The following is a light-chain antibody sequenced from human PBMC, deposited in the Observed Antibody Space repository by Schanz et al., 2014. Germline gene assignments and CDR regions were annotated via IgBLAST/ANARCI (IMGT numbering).Light chain of an antibody. CDR1: QSVSSSY. V-gene: IGKV3-20*01. CDR2: GAS. CDR3: QQYGSSPLT. J-gene: IGKJ4*01. Sequence: EIVLTQSPGTLSLSPGERATLSCRASQSVSSSYLAWYQQKPGQAPRLLIYGASSRATGIPDRFSGSGSVTDFTLTISTLEPEDFAVYYCQQYGSSPLTFGGGTNVEIK.